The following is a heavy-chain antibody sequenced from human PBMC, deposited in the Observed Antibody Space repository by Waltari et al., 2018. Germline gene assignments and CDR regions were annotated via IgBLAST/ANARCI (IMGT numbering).Heavy chain of an antibody. V-gene: IGHV4-31*03. CDR2: IYYSGST. Sequence: QVQLQESGPGLVKPSQTLSLTCTVSGGSISSGGYYWRWIRQHPGKGLEWIGYIYYSGSTYYNPSLKSRVTISVDTSKNQFSLKLSSVTAADTAVYYCARGKSDSWYFDLWGRGTLVTVSS. D-gene: IGHD2-15*01. J-gene: IGHJ2*01. CDR1: GGSISSGGYY. CDR3: ARGKSDSWYFDL.